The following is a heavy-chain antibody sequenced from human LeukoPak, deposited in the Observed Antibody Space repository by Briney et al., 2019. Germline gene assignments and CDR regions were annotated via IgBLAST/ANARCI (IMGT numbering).Heavy chain of an antibody. CDR3: ARAPRRVVVPDVNKWFDP. J-gene: IGHJ5*02. Sequence: GASVKVSCKASGYTFTTYGINWIRQAPGQGLEWMGWISAYNGDTSYAQKLQDRVTLTTDTSTSTAYMELGSLRFDDTAVYYCARAPRRVVVPDVNKWFDPWGQGTRVTVSS. CDR2: ISAYNGDT. D-gene: IGHD2-2*01. V-gene: IGHV1-18*01. CDR1: GYTFTTYG.